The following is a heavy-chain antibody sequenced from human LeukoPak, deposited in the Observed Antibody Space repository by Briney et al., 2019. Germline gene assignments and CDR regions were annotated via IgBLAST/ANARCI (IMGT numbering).Heavy chain of an antibody. CDR1: GFSLSTSGMC. J-gene: IGHJ4*02. CDR3: ARTATYYYGSGSYYTEPFDY. D-gene: IGHD3-10*01. CDR2: IDWDDDK. Sequence: SGPTLVNPTQTLTLTCTFSGFSLSTSGMCVSWIRQPPGKALEWLARIDWDDDKYYSTSLKTRLTISKDTSKNQVVLTMTNMDPVDTATYYCARTATYYYGSGSYYTEPFDYWGQGTLVTVSS. V-gene: IGHV2-70*11.